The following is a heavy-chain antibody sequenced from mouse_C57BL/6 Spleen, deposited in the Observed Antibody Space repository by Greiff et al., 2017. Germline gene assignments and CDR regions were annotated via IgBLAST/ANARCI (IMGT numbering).Heavy chain of an antibody. J-gene: IGHJ1*03. CDR2: INPGSGGT. V-gene: IGHV1-54*01. CDR3: ARSGSMGYFDV. Sequence: VQLQESEAELVRPGTSVKVSCKASGYAFTNYLIEWVKQRPGQGLEWIGVINPGSGGTNYNEKFKGKATLTADKSSSTAYMQLSSLTSEDSAVYFCARSGSMGYFDVWGTGTTVTVSS. D-gene: IGHD2-10*02. CDR1: GYAFTNYL.